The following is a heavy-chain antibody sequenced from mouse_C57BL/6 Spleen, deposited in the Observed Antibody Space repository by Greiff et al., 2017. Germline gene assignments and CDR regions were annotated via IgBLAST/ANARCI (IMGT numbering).Heavy chain of an antibody. Sequence: EVKLEESGGGLVQPGGSMKLSCVASGFTFSNYWMNWVRQSPEKGLEWVAQIRLKSDNYATHYAESVKGRFTISRDDSKSSVYLQMNNLRAEDTGIYYCTGLSIYDGYYEVWGTGTTVTVSS. CDR3: TGLSIYDGYYEV. J-gene: IGHJ1*03. CDR2: IRLKSDNYAT. V-gene: IGHV6-3*01. CDR1: GFTFSNYW. D-gene: IGHD2-3*01.